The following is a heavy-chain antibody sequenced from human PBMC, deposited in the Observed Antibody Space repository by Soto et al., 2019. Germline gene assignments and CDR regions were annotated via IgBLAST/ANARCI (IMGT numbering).Heavy chain of an antibody. J-gene: IGHJ5*02. CDR1: GYTFTSYA. D-gene: IGHD2-2*01. Sequence: QVQLVQSGAEVKKPGASVKVSCKASGYTFTSYATHWVRQAPGQRLEWMGWINAGNGNTKYSQKFQGRVTITRDTSASTAYMELSSLRSEDTAVYYCARGLRDIVVVPVDPWGQGTLVTVSS. CDR3: ARGLRDIVVVPVDP. CDR2: INAGNGNT. V-gene: IGHV1-3*01.